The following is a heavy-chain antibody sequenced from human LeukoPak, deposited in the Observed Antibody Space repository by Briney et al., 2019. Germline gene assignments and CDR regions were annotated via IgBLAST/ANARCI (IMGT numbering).Heavy chain of an antibody. D-gene: IGHD6-13*01. CDR3: ARIAAALGYYYYGMDV. J-gene: IGHJ6*02. V-gene: IGHV4-4*07. CDR2: IYGRGNT. Sequence: SETLSLTCTVSGASISSYYWSWIRQPAGKGLEWIGRIYGRGNTKYNPSLTSRVTLSVDTSKNQLSLKLSSVTAADTAVYYCARIAAALGYYYYGMDVWGQGTTVTVSS. CDR1: GASISSYY.